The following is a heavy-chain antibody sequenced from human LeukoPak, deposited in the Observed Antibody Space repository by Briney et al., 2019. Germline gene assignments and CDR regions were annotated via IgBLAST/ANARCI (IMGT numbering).Heavy chain of an antibody. J-gene: IGHJ5*02. Sequence: PGGSLRLPCTASGFTFNDFWMPWVAQTPGKGLEWLANINEDGSAKKYVDSVKGRFTISGDNAVNSLYLQMNSLRAEDTAMYYCARDSRMIYYASWGRGTLVTVSS. CDR3: ARDSRMIYYAS. CDR2: INEDGSAK. V-gene: IGHV3-7*01. D-gene: IGHD3-3*01. CDR1: GFTFNDFW.